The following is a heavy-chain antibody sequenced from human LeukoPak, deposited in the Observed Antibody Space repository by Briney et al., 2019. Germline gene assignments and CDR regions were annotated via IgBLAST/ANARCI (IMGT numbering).Heavy chain of an antibody. V-gene: IGHV3-7*03. D-gene: IGHD6-13*01. CDR2: IKQDGSEK. J-gene: IGHJ4*02. CDR3: ATSTAAAGTD. CDR1: GFTFSNLW. Sequence: GGSLRLSCAASGFTFSNLWMSWVRRAPGKGLKWVANIKQDGSEKYYVDSVKGRFTISRDNAQNSLYLQMNSLRAEDTAIYYCATSTAAAGTDWGQGTLVTVSS.